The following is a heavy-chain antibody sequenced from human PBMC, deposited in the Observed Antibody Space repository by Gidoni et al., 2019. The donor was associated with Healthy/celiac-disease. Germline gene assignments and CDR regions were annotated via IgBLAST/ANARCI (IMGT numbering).Heavy chain of an antibody. V-gene: IGHV3-23*01. D-gene: IGHD1-1*01. CDR3: AKDLAQLVRYYYYYGMDV. CDR1: GFTFSSYA. Sequence: EVQLLESGGGLVQPGGSLRLSCAASGFTFSSYAMSGVRQAPGKGLEWVSAISGSGGSTYYADSVKGRFTISRDNSKNTLYLQMNSLRAEDTAVYYCAKDLAQLVRYYYYYGMDVWGQGTTVTVSS. CDR2: ISGSGGST. J-gene: IGHJ6*02.